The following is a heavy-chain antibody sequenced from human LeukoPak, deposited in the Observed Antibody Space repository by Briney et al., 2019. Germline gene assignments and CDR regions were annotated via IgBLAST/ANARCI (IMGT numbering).Heavy chain of an antibody. CDR1: GYSISSGYY. V-gene: IGHV4-38-2*02. D-gene: IGHD3-10*01. J-gene: IGHJ6*02. CDR2: IYHSGST. CDR3: ARDLLIYFGELSDPDYYYGMDV. Sequence: PSEPLSLTCTVSGYSISSGYYWGWIRQPPGKGLEWIGSIYHSGSTYYNPSLKSRVTISVDTSKNQFSLKLSSVTAADTAVYYCARDLLIYFGELSDPDYYYGMDVWGQGTTVTVSS.